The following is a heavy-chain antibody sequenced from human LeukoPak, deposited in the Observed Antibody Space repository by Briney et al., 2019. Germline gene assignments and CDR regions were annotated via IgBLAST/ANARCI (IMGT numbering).Heavy chain of an antibody. D-gene: IGHD1-26*01. CDR3: ARPRGGGATTYFDY. Sequence: PGGSLRLSCAASGFTFSSYSMNWVRQAPGKGLEWVSSISSSSSYIYYADSVKGRFTISRDNAKNSLYLQMNSLRAEDTAVYYCARPRGGGATTYFDYRGQGTLVTVSS. CDR1: GFTFSSYS. CDR2: ISSSSSYI. V-gene: IGHV3-21*01. J-gene: IGHJ4*02.